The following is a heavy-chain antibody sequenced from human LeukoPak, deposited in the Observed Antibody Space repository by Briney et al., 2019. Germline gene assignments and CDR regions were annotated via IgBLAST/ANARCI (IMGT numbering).Heavy chain of an antibody. J-gene: IGHJ6*02. CDR2: MKQDGSEK. D-gene: IGHD5-18*01. V-gene: IGHV3-7*04. CDR1: GFTFSSYW. Sequence: PGGSLRLSCAASGFTFSSYWMSWVRQAPGKGLEWVANMKQDGSEKYYVDSVEGRLTISRDNAKDSLYLQMNSLRAEDTAVYYCARDRWIQLSPTYYYYGMDVWGQGTTVTVSS. CDR3: ARDRWIQLSPTYYYYGMDV.